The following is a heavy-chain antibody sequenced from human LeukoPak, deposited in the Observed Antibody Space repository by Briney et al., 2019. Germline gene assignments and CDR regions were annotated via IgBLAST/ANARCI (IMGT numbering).Heavy chain of an antibody. CDR1: GGTFSSYA. CDR3: AVRNCSSTTCSGPLDY. Sequence: SVKVSCKASGGTFSSYAISWVRQAPGQGLEWMGRIIPMFDTANYAQKFQGRVTITADKSTSTAYMELSSLGSEDTAVYYCAVRNCSSTTCSGPLDYWGQGTLVTVSS. CDR2: IIPMFDTA. J-gene: IGHJ4*02. D-gene: IGHD2-2*01. V-gene: IGHV1-69*06.